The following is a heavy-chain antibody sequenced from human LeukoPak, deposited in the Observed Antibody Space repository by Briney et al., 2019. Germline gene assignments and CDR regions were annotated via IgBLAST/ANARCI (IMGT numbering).Heavy chain of an antibody. CDR1: GFTFSSYA. D-gene: IGHD6-13*01. CDR3: ARDYSSSRRLDY. V-gene: IGHV3-30*04. Sequence: GGSLRLSCAASGFTFSSYAMHWVRQAPGKGLEWVAVISYDGSNKYYADSVKGRFTISRDNSKNTLHLQMNSLRAEDTAVYYCARDYSSSRRLDYWGQGTLVTVSS. CDR2: ISYDGSNK. J-gene: IGHJ4*02.